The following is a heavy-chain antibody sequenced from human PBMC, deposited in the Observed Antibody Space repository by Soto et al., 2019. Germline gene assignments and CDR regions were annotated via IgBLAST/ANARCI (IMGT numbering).Heavy chain of an antibody. CDR3: VRVVAIPGSPDN. V-gene: IGHV1-69*12. Sequence: QVQLVQSGAEVRQPASSVKVSCKTSGGTFSSYAISWVRQAPGQGLEWLGGIVPIVDTSTYAQKFQGRVTITADASTSTVYMELSSLRADDTAVYYCVRVVAIPGSPDNWGQGTLVTVSS. J-gene: IGHJ4*02. D-gene: IGHD2-15*01. CDR2: IVPIVDTS. CDR1: GGTFSSYA.